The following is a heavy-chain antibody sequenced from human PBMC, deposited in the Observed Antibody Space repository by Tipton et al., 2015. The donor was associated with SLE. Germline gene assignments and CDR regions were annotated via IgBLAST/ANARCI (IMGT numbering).Heavy chain of an antibody. Sequence: GSLRLSCATSGLTFSKYAMNWVRQAPGRGLEYVSGISGGGDNIYYTDSVKGRFTISRDNSKNILYLQMNSLRDEDTAVYYCAKDKAGMAVTGNWYFDLWGRGTLVTVSS. CDR3: AKDKAGMAVTGNWYFDL. D-gene: IGHD6-19*01. V-gene: IGHV3-23*01. CDR2: ISGGGDNI. CDR1: GLTFSKYA. J-gene: IGHJ2*01.